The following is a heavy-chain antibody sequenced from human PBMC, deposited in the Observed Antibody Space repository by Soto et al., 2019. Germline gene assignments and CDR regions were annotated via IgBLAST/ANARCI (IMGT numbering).Heavy chain of an antibody. CDR3: ARVTNTELRFLEWLFLNSYYYYYYMDV. CDR2: INHSGST. CDR1: GGSFSGYY. J-gene: IGHJ6*03. Sequence: SETLSLTCAVYGGSFSGYYWSWIRQPPGKGLEWIGEINHSGSTNYNPSLKSRVTISVDTSKNQFSLKLSSVTAADTAVYYCARVTNTELRFLEWLFLNSYYYYYYMDVSGKGTTVTVSS. V-gene: IGHV4-34*01. D-gene: IGHD3-3*01.